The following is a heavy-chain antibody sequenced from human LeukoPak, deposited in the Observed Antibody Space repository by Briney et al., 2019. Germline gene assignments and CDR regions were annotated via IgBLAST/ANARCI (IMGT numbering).Heavy chain of an antibody. V-gene: IGHV1-18*01. CDR1: GYTYTTYG. Sequence: ASVKVSCKASGYTYTTYGISWVRQAPGQGLEWMGWISPYNGNTKYAQKVQGRVTMTTDTSTSTAYMELRSLRSEDTAVYYCARRYYYGSGNDAFDIWGQGTMVTVSS. CDR3: ARRYYYGSGNDAFDI. CDR2: ISPYNGNT. J-gene: IGHJ3*02. D-gene: IGHD3-10*01.